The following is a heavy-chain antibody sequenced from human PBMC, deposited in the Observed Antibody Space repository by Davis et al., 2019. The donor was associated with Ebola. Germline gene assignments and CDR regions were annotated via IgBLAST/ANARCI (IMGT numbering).Heavy chain of an antibody. CDR1: GGSFSGYH. D-gene: IGHD5-18*01. CDR3: ARGRRYSYGPPRY. Sequence: SETLSLTCAVSGGSFSGYHWSWIRQPPGKGLERIGEVTHSGSTNYNPSPKSRVTISVDTSKNQFSLKLSSVTAADTAVYYCARGRRYSYGPPRYWGQRTLVTVSS. J-gene: IGHJ4*02. V-gene: IGHV4-34*01. CDR2: VTHSGST.